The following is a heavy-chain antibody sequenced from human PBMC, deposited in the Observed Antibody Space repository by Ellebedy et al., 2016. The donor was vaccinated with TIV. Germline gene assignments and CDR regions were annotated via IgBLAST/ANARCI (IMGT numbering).Heavy chain of an antibody. J-gene: IGHJ4*02. CDR2: IKQDGSDK. V-gene: IGHV3-7*03. CDR1: GFTFSSYG. Sequence: GESLKISCAASGFTFSSYGMSWVRQAPGKELEWVANIKQDGSDKYYADSVKGRFTISRDNSKNTLYLQMNSLRAEDTAVYYCARGSSGWTIFDYWGQGTLVTVSS. D-gene: IGHD6-19*01. CDR3: ARGSSGWTIFDY.